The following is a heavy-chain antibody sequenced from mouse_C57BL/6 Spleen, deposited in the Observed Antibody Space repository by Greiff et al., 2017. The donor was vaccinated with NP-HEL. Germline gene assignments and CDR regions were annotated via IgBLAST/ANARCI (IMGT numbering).Heavy chain of an antibody. D-gene: IGHD1-1*01. J-gene: IGHJ2*01. CDR2: IYPGDGDT. V-gene: IGHV1-82*01. Sequence: QVQLQQSGPELVKPGASVKISCKASGYAFSSSWMNWVKQRPGKGLEWIGRIYPGDGDTNYNGKFKGKATLTADKSSSTAYMQLSSLTYEDSAVYYCARRGITTVVATSDYWGQGTTLTVSS. CDR1: GYAFSSSW. CDR3: ARRGITTVVATSDY.